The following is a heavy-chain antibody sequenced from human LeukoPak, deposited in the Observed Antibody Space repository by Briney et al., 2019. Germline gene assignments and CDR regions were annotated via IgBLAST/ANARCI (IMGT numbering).Heavy chain of an antibody. V-gene: IGHV3-48*04. J-gene: IGHJ3*01. CDR1: GFTFSTYS. CDR3: ARALTRDALDL. CDR2: ISSSSFTI. Sequence: GGSLRLSCAASGFTFSTYSMNWVRQAPGKGLEWVSYISSSSFTIHYADSVKGRFTISRDNAKSSLYLQLNNLKAGDTAVYYCARALTRDALDLWGQGTMVTVSS.